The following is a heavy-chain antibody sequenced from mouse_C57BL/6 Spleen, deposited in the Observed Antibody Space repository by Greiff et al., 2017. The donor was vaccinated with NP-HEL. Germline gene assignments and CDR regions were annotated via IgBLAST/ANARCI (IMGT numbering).Heavy chain of an antibody. V-gene: IGHV1-50*01. D-gene: IGHD1-1*01. Sequence: VQLQQPGAELVKPGASVNLSCKASGYTFTSYWMQWVKQRPGQGLEWIGEIDPSDSYTNYNQKFKGKATLTVDTSSSTAYMQLSSLTSEDSAVYYCARGVYGGYFDVWGTGTTVTVSS. CDR3: ARGVYGGYFDV. J-gene: IGHJ1*03. CDR2: IDPSDSYT. CDR1: GYTFTSYW.